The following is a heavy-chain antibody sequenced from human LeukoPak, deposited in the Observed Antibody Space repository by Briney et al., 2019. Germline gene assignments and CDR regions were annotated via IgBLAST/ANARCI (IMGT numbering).Heavy chain of an antibody. Sequence: GGSLRLSCAASGFTFSSHAMNWVRQAPGKGLEWVSYISISSSVYYADSVKGRFTISRDNSKNTLYLQMNSLRAEDTAVYYCAKDQLLLYMDVWGKGTTVTVSS. J-gene: IGHJ6*03. CDR2: ISISSSV. CDR3: AKDQLLLYMDV. V-gene: IGHV3-48*01. D-gene: IGHD2-2*01. CDR1: GFTFSSHA.